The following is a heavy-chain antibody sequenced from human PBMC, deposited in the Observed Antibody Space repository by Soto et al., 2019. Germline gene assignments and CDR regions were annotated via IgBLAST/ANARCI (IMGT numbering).Heavy chain of an antibody. CDR3: ARDWEFGY. D-gene: IGHD3-10*01. Sequence: GASVKVSCKASGYTFTTYYMHRVRQAPGQGLEWMGIINPSGDSTTYAQKFRGRFTMTRDTSTDTLFMELSSLRSEDTAVYYCARDWEFGYWGQGTLVTVSS. V-gene: IGHV1-46*01. CDR2: INPSGDST. CDR1: GYTFTTYY. J-gene: IGHJ4*02.